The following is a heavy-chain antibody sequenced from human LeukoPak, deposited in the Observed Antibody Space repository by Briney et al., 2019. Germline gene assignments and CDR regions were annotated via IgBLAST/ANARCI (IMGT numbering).Heavy chain of an antibody. Sequence: ASVKLSCKVSGYTLTELSMHWVRKAPGKGLEWMGGFDPEDGETIYARKFQGRVTMTEDTSTDTAYMQLSSLRSEDTAVYYCASLSDGSGNIQYYFDYWGQGTLVTVSS. CDR1: GYTLTELS. CDR2: FDPEDGET. V-gene: IGHV1-24*01. D-gene: IGHD3-10*01. CDR3: ASLSDGSGNIQYYFDY. J-gene: IGHJ4*02.